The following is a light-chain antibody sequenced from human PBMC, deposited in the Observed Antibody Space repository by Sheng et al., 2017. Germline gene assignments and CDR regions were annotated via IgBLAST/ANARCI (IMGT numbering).Light chain of an antibody. J-gene: IGKJ1*01. CDR3: QQYYTYPRA. CDR1: QGISSF. V-gene: IGKV1-8*01. Sequence: AIRMTQSPSSLSASTGDRVTITCRASQGISSFLAWYQQKPGKAPNLLIYGASTLQSGVPPRFSGSGSGTDFTLTISCLQSEDFATYYCQQYYTYPRAFGQGTKVEIK. CDR2: GAS.